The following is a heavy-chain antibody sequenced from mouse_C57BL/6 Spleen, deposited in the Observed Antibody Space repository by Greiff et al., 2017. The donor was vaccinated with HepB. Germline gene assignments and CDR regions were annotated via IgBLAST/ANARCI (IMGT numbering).Heavy chain of an antibody. CDR1: GFTFSSYA. V-gene: IGHV5-4*01. J-gene: IGHJ1*03. Sequence: EVKLMESGGGLVKPGGSLKLSCAASGFTFSSYAMSWVRQTPEKRLEWVATISDGGSYTYYPDNVKGRFTISRDNAKNNLYLQMSHLKSEDTAMYYCARETTVVATGGYFDVWGTGTTVTVSS. D-gene: IGHD1-1*01. CDR2: ISDGGSYT. CDR3: ARETTVVATGGYFDV.